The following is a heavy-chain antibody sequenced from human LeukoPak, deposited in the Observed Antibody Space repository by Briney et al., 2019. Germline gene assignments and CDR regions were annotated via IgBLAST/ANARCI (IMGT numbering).Heavy chain of an antibody. J-gene: IGHJ6*04. CDR2: ISSSGSTI. V-gene: IGHV3-11*04. CDR1: GFTFRDYG. D-gene: IGHD3-10*02. CDR3: AELGITMIGGV. Sequence: GGSLRLSCAASGFTFRDYGMSWVCQAPGKGLEWVSYISSSGSTIYYADSVKGRFTVSRDNAKNSLYLQMNSLRAEDTAVYYCAELGITMIGGVWGKGTTVTISS.